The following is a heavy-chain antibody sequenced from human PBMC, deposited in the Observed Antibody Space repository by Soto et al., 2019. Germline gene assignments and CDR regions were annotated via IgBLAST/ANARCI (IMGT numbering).Heavy chain of an antibody. CDR1: GGSISSYY. J-gene: IGHJ3*02. Sequence: SETLSLTCTVSGGSISSYYWSWIRQPPGKGLEWIGYIYYSGSTNYNPSLKSRVTISVDTSKNQFSLKLSSVTAADTAVYYCARALILTGSGYNAFDIWGQGTMGTVSS. V-gene: IGHV4-59*01. CDR2: IYYSGST. CDR3: ARALILTGSGYNAFDI. D-gene: IGHD3-9*01.